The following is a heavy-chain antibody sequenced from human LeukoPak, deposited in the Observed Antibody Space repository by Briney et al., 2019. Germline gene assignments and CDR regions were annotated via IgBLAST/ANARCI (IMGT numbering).Heavy chain of an antibody. Sequence: GGSLRLSCAASGFTFSSYSMHWVRQAPGKGLEWISYISNSGTTINYADSVKGRFTISRNNAKNSLYLQMNSLRAEDTAVYYCVRDHSGWSLDPWGQGTLVTVSS. CDR2: ISNSGTTI. V-gene: IGHV3-48*04. J-gene: IGHJ5*02. CDR3: VRDHSGWSLDP. CDR1: GFTFSSYS. D-gene: IGHD6-19*01.